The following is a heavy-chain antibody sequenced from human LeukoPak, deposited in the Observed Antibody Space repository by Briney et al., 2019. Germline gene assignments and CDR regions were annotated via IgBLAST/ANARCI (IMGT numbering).Heavy chain of an antibody. J-gene: IGHJ6*03. V-gene: IGHV4-59*12. CDR3: ARDDLINYYEAPMDV. D-gene: IGHD3-22*01. CDR1: GGSFNTYY. Sequence: SETLSLTCTVSGGSFNTYYWSWIRQPPGKGLEWLGYIYYSGSTNYNPSLKSRVTISVDTSRNQFSLKLSSVTAADTAVYYCARDDLINYYEAPMDVWGKGTTVTVSS. CDR2: IYYSGST.